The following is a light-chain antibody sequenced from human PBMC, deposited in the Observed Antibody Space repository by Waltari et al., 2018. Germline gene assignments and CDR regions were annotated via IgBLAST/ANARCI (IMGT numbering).Light chain of an antibody. J-gene: IGKJ1*01. V-gene: IGKV3-20*01. CDR1: QSVSRW. Sequence: EIVLTQSPGTLSLSPGERATLSCRASQSVSRWLAWYQQKPGQPPRLLIYGASSRATGIPDRFSGSGSGTDVSLTISRLEPEDFAVYYCQKYGTLPATFGQGTRVEVK. CDR3: QKYGTLPAT. CDR2: GAS.